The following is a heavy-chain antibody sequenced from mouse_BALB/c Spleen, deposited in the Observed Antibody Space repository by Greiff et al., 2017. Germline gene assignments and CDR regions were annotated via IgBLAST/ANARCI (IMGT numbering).Heavy chain of an antibody. D-gene: IGHD1-1*01. Sequence: EVKLVESGGGLVQPGGSLKLSCAASGFTFSSYTMSWVRQTPEKRLEWVAYISNGGGSTYYPDTVKGRFTISRDNAKNTLYLQMSSLKSEDTAMYYCARHYGSSWGYFDVWGAGTTVTVSS. CDR3: ARHYGSSWGYFDV. CDR2: ISNGGGST. V-gene: IGHV5-12-2*01. J-gene: IGHJ1*01. CDR1: GFTFSSYT.